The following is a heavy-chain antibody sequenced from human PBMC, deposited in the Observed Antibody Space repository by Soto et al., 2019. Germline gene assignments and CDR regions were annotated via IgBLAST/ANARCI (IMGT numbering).Heavy chain of an antibody. J-gene: IGHJ6*02. D-gene: IGHD3-10*01. CDR1: GGTFSSYA. CDR3: ARVYGSGSYYGDYYGMDV. V-gene: IGHV1-69*13. Sequence: EASVKVSCKASGGTFSSYAISWVRQAPGQGLEWMGGIIPIFGTANYAQKFQGRVTIAADESTSTAYMELSSLRSEDTAVYYCARVYGSGSYYGDYYGMDVWGQGTTVTVSS. CDR2: IIPIFGTA.